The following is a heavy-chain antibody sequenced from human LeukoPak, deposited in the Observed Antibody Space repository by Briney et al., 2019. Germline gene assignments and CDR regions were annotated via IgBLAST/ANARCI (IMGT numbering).Heavy chain of an antibody. CDR1: GFTVSSNF. J-gene: IGHJ5*02. Sequence: GGSLRLSCAASGFTVSSNFMSWVRQAPGKGLEWVSVIYSGGDTYYADSVKGRFTISRDNSKNTLYLQMNSLRAEDTAVYYCARDDYGSGSPTVRWFDPWGQGTLVTVSS. V-gene: IGHV3-66*01. CDR2: IYSGGDT. CDR3: ARDDYGSGSPTVRWFDP. D-gene: IGHD3-10*01.